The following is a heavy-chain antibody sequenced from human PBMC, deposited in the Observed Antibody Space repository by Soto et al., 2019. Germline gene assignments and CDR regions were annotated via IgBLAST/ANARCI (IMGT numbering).Heavy chain of an antibody. CDR1: GGSFSGYY. CDR2: INHSGST. Sequence: SETLSLTCAVYGGSFSGYYWSWIRQPPGKGLEWIGEINHSGSTNYSPSLKSRVTISVDTSKNQFSLKLSSVTAADTAVYYCARGRRYYDYVWGSYRYRGTFDYWGQGTLVTVSS. D-gene: IGHD3-16*02. J-gene: IGHJ4*02. V-gene: IGHV4-34*01. CDR3: ARGRRYYDYVWGSYRYRGTFDY.